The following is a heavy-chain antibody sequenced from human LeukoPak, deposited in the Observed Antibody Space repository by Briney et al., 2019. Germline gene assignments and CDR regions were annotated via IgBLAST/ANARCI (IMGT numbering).Heavy chain of an antibody. J-gene: IGHJ4*02. CDR3: ARVSVRDYYGSGSYGY. CDR1: GYTFTSYG. CDR2: ISAYNGNT. D-gene: IGHD3-10*01. V-gene: IGHV1-18*01. Sequence: GASVKVSCKASGYTFTSYGISWVRQAPGQGLEWMGWISAYNGNTNYAQKLQGRVTMTTDTSTSTAYMELSSLRSEDTAVYYCARVSVRDYYGSGSYGYWGQGTLVTVSS.